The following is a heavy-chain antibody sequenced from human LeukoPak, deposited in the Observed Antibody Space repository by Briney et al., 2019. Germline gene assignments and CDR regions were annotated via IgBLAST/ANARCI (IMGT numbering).Heavy chain of an antibody. D-gene: IGHD5-18*01. J-gene: IGHJ5*02. CDR2: INSDGSST. CDR1: GFTFSSYW. CDR3: ARDDAGYSYDPRGWFDP. Sequence: GGSLRLSCAASGFTFSSYWMHWVRQAPGKGLVWVSRINSDGSSTNYADSVKGRFTISRNNAKNALYLQMSSLRAEDTAVYYCARDDAGYSYDPRGWFDPWGQGTLVTVSS. V-gene: IGHV3-74*01.